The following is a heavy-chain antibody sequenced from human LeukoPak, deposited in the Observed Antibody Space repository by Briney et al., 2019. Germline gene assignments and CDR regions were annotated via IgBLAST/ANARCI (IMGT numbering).Heavy chain of an antibody. Sequence: PGGSLRLSCAASGFTVSSNYMSWVRQAPGKGLEWVSVIYSGGSTYYADSVKGRFTISIDNSKNTLYLQMNSLRAEDTAVYYCARGGYYDSSGYCLDYWGQGTLVTVSS. J-gene: IGHJ4*02. CDR1: GFTVSSNY. D-gene: IGHD3-22*01. CDR3: ARGGYYDSSGYCLDY. V-gene: IGHV3-53*01. CDR2: IYSGGST.